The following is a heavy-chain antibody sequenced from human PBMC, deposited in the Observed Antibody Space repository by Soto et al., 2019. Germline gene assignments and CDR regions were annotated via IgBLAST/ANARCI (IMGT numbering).Heavy chain of an antibody. CDR1: GGSFSGYY. CDR2: INHSGST. CDR3: AREGGIVVVPAAIGYYYYYMDV. Sequence: SETLSLTCAVYGGSFSGYYWSWIRQPPGKGLEWIGEINHSGSTNYNPSLKSRVTISVDTSKNQFSLKLSSVTAADTAVYYCAREGGIVVVPAAIGYYYYYMDVWGKGTTVTVSS. D-gene: IGHD2-2*01. J-gene: IGHJ6*03. V-gene: IGHV4-34*01.